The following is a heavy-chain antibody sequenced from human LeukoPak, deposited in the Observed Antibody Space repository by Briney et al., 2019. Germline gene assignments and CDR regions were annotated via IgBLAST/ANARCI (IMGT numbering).Heavy chain of an antibody. CDR3: ARGPDGYNNYFDY. Sequence: SETLSLTCTVSGGSISSYYWSWIRQPPGKGLEWIGYIYYSGSTNYNPSLKSRVTISVTTSKNQFSLQLTSVTAADTDVYYCARGPDGYNNYFDYWGQGTLVTVSS. J-gene: IGHJ4*02. CDR1: GGSISSYY. V-gene: IGHV4-59*01. D-gene: IGHD5-24*01. CDR2: IYYSGST.